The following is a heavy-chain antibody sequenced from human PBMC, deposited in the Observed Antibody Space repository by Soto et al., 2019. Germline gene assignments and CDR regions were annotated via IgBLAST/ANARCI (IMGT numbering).Heavy chain of an antibody. V-gene: IGHV1-2*04. Sequence: GASVKVSCKASGYTFTGYYMHWVRQAPGQGLEWMGWINPNSGGTNYAQKFQGWVTMTRDTSISTAYMELSRLRSDDTAVYYCARGERLPLIFGVVTPFHYWGQGTLVTVSS. D-gene: IGHD3-3*01. CDR2: INPNSGGT. CDR3: ARGERLPLIFGVVTPFHY. CDR1: GYTFTGYY. J-gene: IGHJ4*02.